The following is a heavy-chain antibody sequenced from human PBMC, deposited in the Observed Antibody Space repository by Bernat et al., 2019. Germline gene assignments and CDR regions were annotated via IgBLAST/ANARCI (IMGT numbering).Heavy chain of an antibody. J-gene: IGHJ4*02. V-gene: IGHV3-23*01. Sequence: EVQLLESGGGLVQPGGSLRLSCAASGFTFSSYAMSWVRQAPGKGLEWVSAISGSGGSTSYADSVKGRFTISRDNSKNTLYLQMNSLRAEDTAVYYCAKDPGWSPGTTLGYWGQGTLVTVSS. CDR2: ISGSGGST. CDR1: GFTFSSYA. CDR3: AKDPGWSPGTTLGY. D-gene: IGHD2/OR15-2a*01.